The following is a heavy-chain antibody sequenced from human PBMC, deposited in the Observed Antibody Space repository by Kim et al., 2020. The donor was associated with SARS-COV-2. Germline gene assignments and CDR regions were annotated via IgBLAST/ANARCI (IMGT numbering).Heavy chain of an antibody. CDR1: GFTFGNYW. CDR3: VRVLILVDTPGDDFDY. J-gene: IGHJ4*01. Sequence: GGSLRLSCAVSGFTFGNYWMHWVHHAPGKGLEWVSRINHDASITTYADSVKGRFTISIDNAKNTVYLQMNSLRPEDTAVYYCVRVLILVDTPGDDFDYWG. V-gene: IGHV3-74*03. CDR2: INHDASIT. D-gene: IGHD2-21*01.